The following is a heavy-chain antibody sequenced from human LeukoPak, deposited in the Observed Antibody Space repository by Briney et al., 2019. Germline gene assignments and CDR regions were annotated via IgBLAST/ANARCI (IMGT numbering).Heavy chain of an antibody. CDR3: ALRWLQFGGFDY. V-gene: IGHV3-30-3*01. J-gene: IGHJ4*02. CDR1: GFTFSSYA. D-gene: IGHD5-24*01. Sequence: GGSLRLSCAASGFTFSSYAMHWVRQAPGKGLEWVAAISYDGSNTYYADSVKGRFTISRDNSKNTLYLQMNSLRAEDTAVYYCALRWLQFGGFDYWGQGTLVTVSS. CDR2: ISYDGSNT.